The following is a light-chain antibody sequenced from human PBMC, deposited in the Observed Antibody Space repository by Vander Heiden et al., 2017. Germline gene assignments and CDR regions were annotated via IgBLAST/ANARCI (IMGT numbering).Light chain of an antibody. CDR3: SSYTSSNTYV. J-gene: IGLJ1*01. CDR2: EVS. Sequence: QSALTHPASVSGPPGQSITISCTGTSSDVGAYNYVSWYQQYPGKAPKLMIYEVSNRPSGVSNRFSGSKSDNTASLTISGLQTEDEADYYCSSYTSSNTYVFGTGTKVTVL. CDR1: SSDVGAYNY. V-gene: IGLV2-14*01.